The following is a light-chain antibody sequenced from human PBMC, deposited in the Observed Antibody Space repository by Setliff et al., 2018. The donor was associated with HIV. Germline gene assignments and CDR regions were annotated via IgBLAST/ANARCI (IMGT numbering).Light chain of an antibody. CDR1: SSDVGGYNY. CDR2: EVR. V-gene: IGLV2-14*01. J-gene: IGLJ1*01. Sequence: QSVLTQPASVSGSPGQSITISCTGTSSDVGGYNYVSWYQQHPGKAPKLIIYEVRNRPSGVSNLFSGSKSGNTASLTISGLQAEDEGDYYCSSYAITNTLPFGTGTKVTVL. CDR3: SSYAITNTLP.